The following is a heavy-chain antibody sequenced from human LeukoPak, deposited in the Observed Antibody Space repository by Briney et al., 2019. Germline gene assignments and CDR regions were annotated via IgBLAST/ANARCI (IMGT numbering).Heavy chain of an antibody. CDR3: GLSDGSSPAC. CDR1: GFVFSNHE. Sequence: GGSLRLSCAASGFVFSNHEMTWVRQAPGEGLEWVSDISGSGLSIYYADSVKGRVTISRDSAKNSLYLQMNSLRVEDTAIYFCGLSDGSSPACCGQGTFVSVSS. CDR2: ISGSGLSI. D-gene: IGHD2-15*01. J-gene: IGHJ4*02. V-gene: IGHV3-48*03.